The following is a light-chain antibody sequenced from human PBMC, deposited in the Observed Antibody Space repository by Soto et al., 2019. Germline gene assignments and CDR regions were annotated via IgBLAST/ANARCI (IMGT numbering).Light chain of an antibody. CDR1: NIGSKS. CDR3: QVWDSYSDHVV. CDR2: HDS. V-gene: IGLV3-21*02. Sequence: SYELTQPPSVSVAPGHTARITCGESNIGSKSVHWYQQKPGQAPVLVVSHDSDRPSGIPERFSGSNSGNTATLTISRVDAGDEADYFCQVWDSYSDHVVFGGGTKVTVL. J-gene: IGLJ3*02.